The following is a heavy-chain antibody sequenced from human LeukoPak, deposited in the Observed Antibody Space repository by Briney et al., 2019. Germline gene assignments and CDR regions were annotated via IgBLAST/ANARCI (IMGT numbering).Heavy chain of an antibody. CDR3: ARVSLWYYYGSGSYRGFDP. CDR1: DDSITMYY. J-gene: IGHJ5*02. V-gene: IGHV4-59*01. CDR2: VDHTGST. D-gene: IGHD3-10*01. Sequence: SETLSLTCSVPDDSITMYYWTWIRQPPGKGLEWIGYVDHTGSTNFNPSLNGRVSISRDTTKNLFSLRLRSVTAADTAVYYCARVSLWYYYGSGSYRGFDPWGQGTLVTVSS.